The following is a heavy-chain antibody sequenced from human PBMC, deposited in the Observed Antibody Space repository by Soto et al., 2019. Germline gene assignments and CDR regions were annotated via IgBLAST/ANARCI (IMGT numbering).Heavy chain of an antibody. CDR1: GGTFSSYA. D-gene: IGHD5-18*01. V-gene: IGHV1-69*01. J-gene: IGHJ6*02. Sequence: QVQLVQSGAAVKKPGSSVKVSCKASGGTFSSYAISWVRQAPGQGLEWMGGIIHIFGTANYAQKFQGRVTITADESTSTADMELSSLISEDTAVYYCAREGYSYVTEGMDVWGQGTTVAVSS. CDR3: AREGYSYVTEGMDV. CDR2: IIHIFGTA.